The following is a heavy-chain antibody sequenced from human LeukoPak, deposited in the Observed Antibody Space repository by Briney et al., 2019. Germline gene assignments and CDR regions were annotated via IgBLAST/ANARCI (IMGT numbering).Heavy chain of an antibody. J-gene: IGHJ4*02. Sequence: GGALRLSCAASGFTFSSYAMSWVRQAPGKGLEWVGRIKSKTDGGTTDYAAPVKGRFTISRDDSKNTLYLQMNSLKTEDTAVYYCSTTYYYDSSEGYWGQGTLVTVSS. CDR2: IKSKTDGGTT. CDR3: STTYYYDSSEGY. V-gene: IGHV3-15*01. D-gene: IGHD3-22*01. CDR1: GFTFSSYA.